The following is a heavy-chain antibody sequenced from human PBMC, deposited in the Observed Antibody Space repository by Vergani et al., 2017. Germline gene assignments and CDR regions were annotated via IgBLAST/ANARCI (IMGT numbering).Heavy chain of an antibody. D-gene: IGHD3-10*01. CDR2: IDYSGST. V-gene: IGHV4-59*01. CDR1: GGSINSYY. J-gene: IGHJ6*03. Sequence: QVQLQESGPGLVKPSETLSLICTASGGSINSYYWSWIRQPPGKGLQWIGYIDYSGSTNYIPSLKSRVTISVETSKNQFSLKLSSVTAANTAVYYCARSVYYGSGSPYYMDVWGKGTTVTVSS. CDR3: ARSVYYGSGSPYYMDV.